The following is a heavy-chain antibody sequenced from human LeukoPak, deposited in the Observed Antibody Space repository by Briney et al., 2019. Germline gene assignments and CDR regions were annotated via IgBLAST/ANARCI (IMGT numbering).Heavy chain of an antibody. CDR1: GGSISSYY. D-gene: IGHD2-2*02. V-gene: IGHV4-59*01. CDR3: ARAVVPAAIRSSKGANWFDP. J-gene: IGHJ5*02. CDR2: IYYSGST. Sequence: PLETLSLTCTVSGGSISSYYWSWIRQPPGKGLEWIGDIYYSGSTTYNPSLKSRVTISVDTSKNQFSLKLSSVTAADTAVYYCARAVVPAAIRSSKGANWFDPWGQGTLVTVSS.